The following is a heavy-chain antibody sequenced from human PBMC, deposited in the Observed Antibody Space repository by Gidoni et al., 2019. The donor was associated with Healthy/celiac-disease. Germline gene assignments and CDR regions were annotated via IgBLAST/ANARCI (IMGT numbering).Heavy chain of an antibody. Sequence: SVQVSCKASGYTFTSYGISWVRQAPGQGLEWMGWISAYNGNTNYAQKLQGRVTMTTDTSTSTAYMELRSLRSDDTAVYYCARGAEQYYYYGMDVWGQGTTVTVSS. V-gene: IGHV1-18*01. J-gene: IGHJ6*02. CDR2: ISAYNGNT. CDR1: GYTFTSYG. CDR3: ARGAEQYYYYGMDV.